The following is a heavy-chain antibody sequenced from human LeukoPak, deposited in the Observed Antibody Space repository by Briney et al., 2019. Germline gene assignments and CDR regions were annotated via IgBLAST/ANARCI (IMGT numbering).Heavy chain of an antibody. D-gene: IGHD3-22*01. Sequence: GGSLRLSCAASGFTFGSYGMHWVRQAPGKGLEWVALIRNDGSNKYYADSVKGRFTISRDNSKNTLYLQMNSLRAEDTAVYYCAKGGWDYYDSSETYAFDIWGQGTMVTVSS. CDR2: IRNDGSNK. J-gene: IGHJ3*02. CDR3: AKGGWDYYDSSETYAFDI. CDR1: GFTFGSYG. V-gene: IGHV3-30*02.